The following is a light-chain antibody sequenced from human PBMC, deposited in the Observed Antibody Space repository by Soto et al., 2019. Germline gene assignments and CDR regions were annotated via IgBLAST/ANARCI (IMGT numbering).Light chain of an antibody. CDR1: SSNIGSNT. V-gene: IGLV1-44*01. J-gene: IGLJ1*01. CDR2: NNN. CDR3: AAWDDSLNGLV. Sequence: QSVLTQPPSASGTPGQRVTISCSGSSSNIGSNTVNWYQQLPGTAPKLLIYNNNQRPSGVLDRFSGSKSGTSASLAISGLQSEDEAAYYCAAWDDSLNGLVFGTGTKVTVL.